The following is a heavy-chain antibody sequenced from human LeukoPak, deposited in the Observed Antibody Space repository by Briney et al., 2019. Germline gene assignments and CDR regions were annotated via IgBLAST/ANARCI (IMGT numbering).Heavy chain of an antibody. CDR1: GFTFRNYW. CDR2: ISSSSSYI. Sequence: PGGSLRLSCAVSGFTFRNYWMSWVRQAPGKGLEWVSSISSSSSYIYYADSVKGRFTISRDNAKNSVYLQLNSLRAEDTAVYYCARDRTPQYQLVHPRKSSFDPWGQGTLVTVSS. D-gene: IGHD2-2*01. V-gene: IGHV3-21*01. J-gene: IGHJ5*02. CDR3: ARDRTPQYQLVHPRKSSFDP.